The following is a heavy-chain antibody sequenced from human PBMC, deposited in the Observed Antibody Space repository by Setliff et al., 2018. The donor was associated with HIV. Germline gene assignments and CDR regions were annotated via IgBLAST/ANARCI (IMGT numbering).Heavy chain of an antibody. CDR2: INHSGST. CDR1: GGSISGSYYY. J-gene: IGHJ4*02. Sequence: SETLSLTCTVSGGSISGSYYYWGWIRQPPGKGLEWIGEINHSGSTNYNPSLKSRVTISIGTSKNQFSLKLSSVTAADTAVYYCARGMVRGLRWNYWGQGTLVTVSS. D-gene: IGHD3-10*01. V-gene: IGHV4-39*07. CDR3: ARGMVRGLRWNY.